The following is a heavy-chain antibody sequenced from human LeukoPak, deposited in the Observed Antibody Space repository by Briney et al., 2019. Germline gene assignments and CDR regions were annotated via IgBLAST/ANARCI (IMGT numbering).Heavy chain of an antibody. Sequence: SETLSLTCTVSGGSISSYYWSWIRQPAGKGLEWIGRIYTSGSTNYNPSLKTRATISVDKSKNQLSLKLNSVTAADTAVYYCAREYTLYRSGWFLDYWGQGTVATVPS. J-gene: IGHJ4*02. CDR2: IYTSGST. D-gene: IGHD6-19*01. V-gene: IGHV4-4*07. CDR3: AREYTLYRSGWFLDY. CDR1: GGSISSYY.